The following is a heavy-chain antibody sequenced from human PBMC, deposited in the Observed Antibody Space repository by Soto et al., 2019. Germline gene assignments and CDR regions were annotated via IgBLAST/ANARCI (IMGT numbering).Heavy chain of an antibody. J-gene: IGHJ6*02. CDR1: GFKYTDFA. CDR3: ARRALDSYYAIDV. Sequence: VQLVESGGGEVQPGRSLRLSCAASGFKYTDFALHWVRQAPGKGLEWVAIISYAGSDKYYADSVKGRFVISRDNPKNTLYLEMNSLRPEYTAVYFCARRALDSYYAIDVWGQGTTVTVFS. V-gene: IGHV3-30*09. D-gene: IGHD2-2*03. CDR2: ISYAGSDK.